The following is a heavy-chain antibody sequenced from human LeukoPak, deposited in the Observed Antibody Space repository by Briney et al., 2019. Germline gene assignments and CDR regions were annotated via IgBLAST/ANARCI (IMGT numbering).Heavy chain of an antibody. CDR3: ARARPVLLWFGYNWFDP. D-gene: IGHD3-10*01. J-gene: IGHJ5*02. Sequence: PSETLSLTCTVSGGSISSGDYYWSWIRQPPGKGLEWIAYMYYSGSTYYNPSLKSRVTMSADTSKNQFSLKLSSVTAADTAVYYCARARPVLLWFGYNWFDPWGQGTLVTVSS. CDR1: GGSISSGDYY. CDR2: MYYSGST. V-gene: IGHV4-30-4*01.